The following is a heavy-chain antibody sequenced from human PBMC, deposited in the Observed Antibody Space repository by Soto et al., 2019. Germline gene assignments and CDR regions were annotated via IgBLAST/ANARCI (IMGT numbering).Heavy chain of an antibody. V-gene: IGHV4-4*02. D-gene: IGHD6-19*01. J-gene: IGHJ4*02. CDR2: IYHTGST. Sequence: SETLSLTCAVSGGSISSSNWWSWVRQPPGKGLEWIGEIYHTGSTNYNPSLKSRVTISVDKSKNQFSLKLSSVAAADTAVYYCARKLEYSSGWFGNYFDYWGQGTLVTVSS. CDR3: ARKLEYSSGWFGNYFDY. CDR1: GGSISSSNW.